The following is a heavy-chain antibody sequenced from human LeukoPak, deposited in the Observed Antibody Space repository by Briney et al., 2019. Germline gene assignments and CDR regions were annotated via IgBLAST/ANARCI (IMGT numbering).Heavy chain of an antibody. J-gene: IGHJ4*02. CDR3: ARILRFSFDY. CDR2: IKQDSKEK. CDR1: GFSFSSHW. V-gene: IGHV3-7*01. Sequence: QPGGSLRLSCGASGFSFSSHWMSWVRQAPGKGLEWVANIKQDSKEKNYVDSVKGRFTISRDDAENSLYLQMNSLRAEDTAVYYCARILRFSFDYWGQGTPVTVSS. D-gene: IGHD3-16*01.